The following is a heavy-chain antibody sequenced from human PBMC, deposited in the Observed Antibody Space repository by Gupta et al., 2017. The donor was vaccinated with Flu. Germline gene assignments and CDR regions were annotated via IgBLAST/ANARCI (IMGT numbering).Heavy chain of an antibody. CDR1: GFLFSSYA. J-gene: IGHJ6*02. V-gene: IGHV3-30*18. CDR3: AKVVGSYHYYYAMDV. CDR2: ISYYGTNK. D-gene: IGHD2-2*01. Sequence: QVQLVESGGGVVQPGRSLRLSCAGPGFLFSSYAIHWVRQAAGKGLEWVAVISYYGTNKYYGGSVKGRFTISRDNPENMVYLQMNSLRDEDTAVYYCAKVVGSYHYYYAMDVWGQGTTVTVSS.